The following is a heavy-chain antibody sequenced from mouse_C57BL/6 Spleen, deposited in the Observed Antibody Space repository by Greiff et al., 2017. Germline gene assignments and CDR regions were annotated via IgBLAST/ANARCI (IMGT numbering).Heavy chain of an antibody. CDR2: INPSSGYT. CDR3: ARPYYYGSSYWYFDV. CDR1: GYTFTSYT. J-gene: IGHJ1*03. V-gene: IGHV1-4*01. D-gene: IGHD1-1*01. Sequence: QVQLQQSGAELARPGASVKMSCKASGYTFTSYTMHWVKQRPGQGLEWIGYINPSSGYTKYNQKFKDKATLTADKSSSTAYMQLSSLTSEDSADYYCARPYYYGSSYWYFDVWGTGTTVTVSS.